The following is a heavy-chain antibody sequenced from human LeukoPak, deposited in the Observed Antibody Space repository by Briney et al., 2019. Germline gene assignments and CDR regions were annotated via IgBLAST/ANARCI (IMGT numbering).Heavy chain of an antibody. Sequence: SETLSLTCTVSGYSISSGYYWGWIRQPPGKGLEWIGYIHYSGSTKYNPSLKSRVTISVDTSKNQFSLKLSSVTAAETAVYYCARSRYNWNDDAFDMWGQGTMVTVSS. D-gene: IGHD1-1*01. J-gene: IGHJ3*02. CDR3: ARSRYNWNDDAFDM. CDR2: IHYSGST. CDR1: GYSISSGYY. V-gene: IGHV4-38-2*02.